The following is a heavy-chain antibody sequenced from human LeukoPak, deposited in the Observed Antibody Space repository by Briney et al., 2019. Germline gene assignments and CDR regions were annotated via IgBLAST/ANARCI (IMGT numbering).Heavy chain of an antibody. D-gene: IGHD3-3*01. Sequence: GGSLRLSCAASGFSFRSCGMHWVRQAPGKGLEWVTFIQYDGSNKYYADPVKGRFTVFRDNSKNTLFLQMNSLRPADTAVYYCAKGAGVGFDYWGQGTLVTVSS. J-gene: IGHJ4*02. CDR3: AKGAGVGFDY. CDR1: GFSFRSCG. V-gene: IGHV3-30*02. CDR2: IQYDGSNK.